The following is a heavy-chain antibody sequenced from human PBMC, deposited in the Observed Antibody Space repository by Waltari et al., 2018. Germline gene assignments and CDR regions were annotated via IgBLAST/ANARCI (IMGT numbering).Heavy chain of an antibody. J-gene: IGHJ3*02. CDR1: GFTFSRYE. D-gene: IGHD1-26*01. CDR3: ARDHSGTYSFDI. Sequence: EVQLVESGGGLAQPGGSLRLSCAASGFTFSRYEMNWVRQALGKGLEWLSYISSSGNTMYYADSVKGRFTISRDNAKNSLNLQMNPLRAEDTAVYYCARDHSGTYSFDIWGQGIMVTVSS. V-gene: IGHV3-48*03. CDR2: ISSSGNTM.